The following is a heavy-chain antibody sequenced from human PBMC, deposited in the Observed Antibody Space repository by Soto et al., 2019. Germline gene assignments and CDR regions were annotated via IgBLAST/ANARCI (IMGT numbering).Heavy chain of an antibody. D-gene: IGHD3-10*01. CDR3: ARGILYYASGIRAFDI. CDR2: IIPIFGTA. Sequence: SVKVSCKASGGTFSSSAISWVRQAPGQGLEWMRGIIPIFGTANYAQKFQGRVTITADESTSTAYMELSSLRSEDTAVYYCARGILYYASGIRAFDIWGQGTMVTVSS. CDR1: GGTFSSSA. V-gene: IGHV1-69*13. J-gene: IGHJ3*02.